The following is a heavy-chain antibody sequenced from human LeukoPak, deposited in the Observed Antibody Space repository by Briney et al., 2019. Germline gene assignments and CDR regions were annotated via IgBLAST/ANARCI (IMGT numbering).Heavy chain of an antibody. CDR2: IYYSGST. V-gene: IGHV4-59*12. CDR3: ARDSNSRLTMVRGVLGWFDP. D-gene: IGHD3-10*01. Sequence: SETLSLTCAVYGGSFSGYYWSWIRQPPGKGLEWIGYIYYSGSTNYNPSLKSRVTISVDTPKNQFSLKLSTVTAADTAVYYCARDSNSRLTMVRGVLGWFDPWGPGILVSVSS. CDR1: GGSFSGYY. J-gene: IGHJ5*02.